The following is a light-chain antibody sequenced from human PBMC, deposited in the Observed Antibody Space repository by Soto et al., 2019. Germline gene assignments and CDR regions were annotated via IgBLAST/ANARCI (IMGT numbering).Light chain of an antibody. CDR2: EGS. CDR3: CSYAGSSTHAV. CDR1: SSDVGSYNL. J-gene: IGLJ7*01. V-gene: IGLV2-23*01. Sequence: QSALTQPASVSGSPGQSITISCTGTSSDVGSYNLVSWYQQHPGKAPKLMIYEGSQRPSGVSNRFSGSKSGTTASLTISGLQAEDEGDYYCCSYAGSSTHAVFGGGTKLTVL.